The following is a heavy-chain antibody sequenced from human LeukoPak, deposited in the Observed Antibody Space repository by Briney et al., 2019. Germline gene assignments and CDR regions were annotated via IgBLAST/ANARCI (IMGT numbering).Heavy chain of an antibody. CDR2: IYYSGST. D-gene: IGHD4-17*01. V-gene: IGHV4-59*01. Sequence: PSETLSLTCTVSGGSIRSYYWSRIRQPPGKGLEWIGYIYYSGSTNYNPSLKSRVSISVDTSKNQFSLKLGSVTAADTAVYYCARTGSTVTMLYPFDHWGQGTLVTVSS. CDR3: ARTGSTVTMLYPFDH. CDR1: GGSIRSYY. J-gene: IGHJ4*02.